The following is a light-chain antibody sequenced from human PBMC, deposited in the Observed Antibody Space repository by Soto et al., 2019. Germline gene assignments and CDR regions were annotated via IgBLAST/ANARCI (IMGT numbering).Light chain of an antibody. CDR1: QGISNY. J-gene: IGKJ1*01. V-gene: IGKV1-17*03. CDR3: QQSYSTPRT. CDR2: AAS. Sequence: DIQMTQSPSAMSAPVGDRVTITCRASQGISNYLAWFQKKPGKVPKSLIYAASSLQSGVPSRFSGSGSGTEFNLTISRLQTEDFATYYCQQSYSTPRTFGQGTKVDIK.